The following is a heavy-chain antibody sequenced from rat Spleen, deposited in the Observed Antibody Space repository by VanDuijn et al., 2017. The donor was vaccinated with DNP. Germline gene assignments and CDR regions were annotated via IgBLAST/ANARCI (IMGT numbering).Heavy chain of an antibody. CDR2: ISYSGNT. J-gene: IGHJ2*01. D-gene: IGHD1-10*01. CDR1: GYSITSNY. CDR3: ARYRITTRDYFDY. Sequence: EVQLQESGPGLVKPSQSLSLTCSVTGYSITSNYWGWIRNFPGNQMEWMGYISYSGNTNYNPSLKSRISITRDTSKNQFFLQLNSVSPEDTATYYCARYRITTRDYFDYWGQGVMVTVSS. V-gene: IGHV3-1*01.